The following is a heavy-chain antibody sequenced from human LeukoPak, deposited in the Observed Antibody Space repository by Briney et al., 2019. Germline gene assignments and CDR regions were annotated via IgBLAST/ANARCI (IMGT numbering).Heavy chain of an antibody. V-gene: IGHV1-69*05. CDR2: IIPIFGSA. CDR1: GGTFGTYA. D-gene: IGHD1-26*01. CDR3: VRDRGGSYSGNWIDP. Sequence: GASVKVSCRXPGGTFGTYAISWVRQAPGQGLEWMGEIIPIFGSANYAQRFQGRVTITTDESTSTAYMELSSLRSEDTAVYYCVRDRGGSYSGNWIDPWGQGTLVTVSS. J-gene: IGHJ5*02.